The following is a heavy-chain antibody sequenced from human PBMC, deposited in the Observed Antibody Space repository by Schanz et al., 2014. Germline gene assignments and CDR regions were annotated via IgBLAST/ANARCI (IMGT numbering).Heavy chain of an antibody. V-gene: IGHV1-2*02. D-gene: IGHD6-19*01. CDR1: GYTFTSDS. CDR2: INPEGGDT. J-gene: IGHJ2*01. CDR3: ARLSVSGRPHVSYWDFDL. Sequence: QVQLVQSGAEAKKPGASVKVSCKASGYTFTSDSMHWVRQAPGQGLEWMGWINPEGGDTNFGQKCQCGVAMTRGKSITTAYKEMSMLKFDNTAVNYYARLSVSGRPHVSYWDFDLWGRGTLVTVSS.